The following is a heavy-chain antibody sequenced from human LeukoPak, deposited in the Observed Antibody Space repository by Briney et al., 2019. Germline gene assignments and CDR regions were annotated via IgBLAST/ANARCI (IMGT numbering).Heavy chain of an antibody. D-gene: IGHD3-16*01. CDR3: ARGFGVDGMDV. CDR1: GGSISSYY. Sequence: SETLSLTCTVSGGSISSYYWSWIRQPPGKGLEWIGYIYYSGSTNYNPSLKSRVTISVDTSKNQFSLKLSSVTAADTAVYYCARGFGVDGMDVWGQGTTVTVSS. J-gene: IGHJ6*02. CDR2: IYYSGST. V-gene: IGHV4-59*08.